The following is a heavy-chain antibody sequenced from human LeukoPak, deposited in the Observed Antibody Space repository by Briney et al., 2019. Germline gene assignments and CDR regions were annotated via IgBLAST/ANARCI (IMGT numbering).Heavy chain of an antibody. Sequence: PGGSLRLSCAASRFTFSNYAVHWVRQAPGKGLEWVAVISYDGSNKYYTDSVKGRFTISRDNSKNTLYLQMNSLRAEDTAVYYCARGGYSSSWYHFDYWGQGTLVTVSS. CDR2: ISYDGSNK. J-gene: IGHJ4*02. V-gene: IGHV3-30*04. CDR1: RFTFSNYA. CDR3: ARGGYSSSWYHFDY. D-gene: IGHD6-13*01.